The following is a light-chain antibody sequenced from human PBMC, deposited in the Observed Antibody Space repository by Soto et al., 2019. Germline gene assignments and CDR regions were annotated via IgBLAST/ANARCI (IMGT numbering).Light chain of an antibody. V-gene: IGKV3-20*01. CDR3: QQQGSSRFT. Sequence: EILLTQSPGTLSLSPGERATLSCRASQSISSSYLAGYQQKPGQAPRLLAYGASSRATGIPDRFSGSGSGTDFTLTISRLEPEDFAVYYCQQQGSSRFTFAPGTKVDIK. CDR2: GAS. CDR1: QSISSSY. J-gene: IGKJ3*01.